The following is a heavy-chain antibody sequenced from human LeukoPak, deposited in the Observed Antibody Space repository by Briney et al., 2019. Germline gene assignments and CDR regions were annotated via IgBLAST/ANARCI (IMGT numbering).Heavy chain of an antibody. CDR3: ARTRRSSGWYRPSMACGY. D-gene: IGHD6-19*01. Sequence: SETLSLTCAVYGGSFSGYYWSWIRQPPGKGLEWIGEINHSGSTNYNPSLKSRVTISVDTSKNQFSLKLSSVTAADTAVYYCARTRRSSGWYRPSMACGYWGQGTLVTVSS. V-gene: IGHV4-34*01. CDR1: GGSFSGYY. CDR2: INHSGST. J-gene: IGHJ4*02.